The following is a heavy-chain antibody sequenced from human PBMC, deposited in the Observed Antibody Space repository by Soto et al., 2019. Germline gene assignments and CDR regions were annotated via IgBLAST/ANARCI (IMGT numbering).Heavy chain of an antibody. CDR1: GFTFSSYA. V-gene: IGHV3-30-3*01. CDR3: ARVLGDYPNFDY. CDR2: ISYDGSNK. D-gene: IGHD2-21*01. J-gene: IGHJ4*02. Sequence: QVQLVESGGGVVQPGRSLRLSCAASGFTFSSYALHWVRQAPGKGLEWVAVISYDGSNKFYADSVKGRFTSSRDTSKNTLYLQMNSLRAEDTAVYYCARVLGDYPNFDYWGQGTLVTVSS.